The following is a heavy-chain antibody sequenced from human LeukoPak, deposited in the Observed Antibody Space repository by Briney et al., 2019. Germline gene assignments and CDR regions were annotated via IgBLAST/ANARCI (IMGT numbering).Heavy chain of an antibody. CDR3: ARGIVGATAPDY. Sequence: PSETLSLTCTVFGGSISSYKWSWIRQPAGKGLEWIGRIYSSGSTNYTPSLKSRVTMSVDTSKNQFSLKLSSVTAADTAVYYCARGIVGATAPDYWGQGALVIVSS. V-gene: IGHV4-4*07. J-gene: IGHJ4*02. D-gene: IGHD1-26*01. CDR1: GGSISSYK. CDR2: IYSSGST.